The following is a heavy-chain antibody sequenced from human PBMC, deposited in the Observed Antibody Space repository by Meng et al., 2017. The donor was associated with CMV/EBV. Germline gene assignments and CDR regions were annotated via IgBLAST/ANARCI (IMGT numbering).Heavy chain of an antibody. CDR1: GGSFSGYY. J-gene: IGHJ4*02. CDR3: ARESMVRGED. V-gene: IGHV4-34*01. CDR2: INHSGST. Sequence: VQSQQWVVRLLKPSEALSLTCSVYGGSFSGYYWSWIRQPAGKGLEWIGEINHSGSTNYNPCLTSRATISVDTSKNQFSLKLSAVTAADTAVYYCARESMVRGEDWGQGTLVTVSS. D-gene: IGHD3-10*01.